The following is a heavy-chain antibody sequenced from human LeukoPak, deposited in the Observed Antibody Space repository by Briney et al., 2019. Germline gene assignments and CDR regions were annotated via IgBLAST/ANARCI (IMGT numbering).Heavy chain of an antibody. D-gene: IGHD1-26*01. V-gene: IGHV3-9*03. J-gene: IGHJ3*01. CDR3: AKPSALNVWSAFDL. CDR1: GFNFRDYA. Sequence: PGRSLRLSCAASGFNFRDYAMHWVRQVPGKGLEWVSGMSFDGGSIGYADSVKGRFTISRDNAKNSLFLQMSGLRSEDMAFYYCAKPSALNVWSAFDLWGQGTMVTVSS. CDR2: MSFDGGSI.